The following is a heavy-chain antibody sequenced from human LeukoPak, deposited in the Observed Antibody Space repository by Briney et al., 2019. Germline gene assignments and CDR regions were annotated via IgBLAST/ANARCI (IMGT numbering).Heavy chain of an antibody. V-gene: IGHV3-33*01. D-gene: IGHD1-26*01. CDR3: ARDRIVGARDLFDY. CDR1: GFTFSSYG. J-gene: IGHJ4*02. Sequence: PGGSLRLSCAASGFTFSSYGMHWVRQAPGKGLEWVAVIWYDGSNKYYVDSVKGRFTISRDNSKNTLYLQMNSLRAEDTAVYYCARDRIVGARDLFDYWGQGTLVTVSS. CDR2: IWYDGSNK.